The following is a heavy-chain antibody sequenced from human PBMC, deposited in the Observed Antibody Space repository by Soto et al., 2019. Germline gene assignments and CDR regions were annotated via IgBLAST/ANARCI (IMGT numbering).Heavy chain of an antibody. J-gene: IGHJ4*02. V-gene: IGHV3-72*01. Sequence: GGSLRLSCAASGLTFSDRHMDWVRQAPGKGLEWVGRIRKKTNSYTTEYAASVKGRFIISRDDSTNSLYLQMSSLKTEDMAVYYCTTVTTVDYYFDYWGQGTLVTVSS. D-gene: IGHD4-17*01. CDR2: IRKKTNSYTT. CDR1: GLTFSDRH. CDR3: TTVTTVDYYFDY.